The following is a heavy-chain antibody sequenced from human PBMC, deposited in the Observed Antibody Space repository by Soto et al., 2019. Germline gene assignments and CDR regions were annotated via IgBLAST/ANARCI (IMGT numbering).Heavy chain of an antibody. J-gene: IGHJ6*02. CDR2: IRSKACGGTT. V-gene: IGHV3-49*03. CDR3: TRDAGSSWPTYYYYGMDV. Sequence: GGSLRLSCTASGFTFGDYAMSWFRQAPGKGLEWVGFIRSKACGGTTEYAASVKGRFTISRDDSKSIAYLQMNSLKTEDTAVYYCTRDAGSSWPTYYYYGMDVWGQGTTVTVSS. D-gene: IGHD6-13*01. CDR1: GFTFGDYA.